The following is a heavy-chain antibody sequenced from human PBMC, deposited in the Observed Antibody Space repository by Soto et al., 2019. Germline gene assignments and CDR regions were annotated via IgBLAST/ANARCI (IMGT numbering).Heavy chain of an antibody. CDR2: INAGNGNT. J-gene: IGHJ4*02. V-gene: IGHV1-3*01. D-gene: IGHD2-21*02. Sequence: ASVKVSCKASGYSFTSYAMHWVRQAPGQRLEWMGWINAGNGNTKYSQKFQGRVTITRDTSASTAYMELSSLRSEDTAVYYCARSIVVVTALDYWGQGTLVTVSS. CDR1: GYSFTSYA. CDR3: ARSIVVVTALDY.